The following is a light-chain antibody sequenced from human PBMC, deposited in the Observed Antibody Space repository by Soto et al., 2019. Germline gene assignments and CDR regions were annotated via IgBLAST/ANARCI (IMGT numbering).Light chain of an antibody. CDR1: TSDVGAYNY. CDR3: TSYTTSATLL. J-gene: IGLJ2*01. CDR2: DVS. Sequence: QSALTQPASVSGSPGQSIAISCTGTTSDVGAYNYVSWYQRHPGKAPKLMIYDVSTRPSGVSDRFSGSKSGNTASLTISGLQAEDEADYYCTSYTTSATLLFGGGTQLTVL. V-gene: IGLV2-14*01.